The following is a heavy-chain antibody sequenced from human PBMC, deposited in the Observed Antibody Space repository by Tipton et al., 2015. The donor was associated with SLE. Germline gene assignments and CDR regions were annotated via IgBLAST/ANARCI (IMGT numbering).Heavy chain of an antibody. CDR2: IKGDGLDK. Sequence: GSLRLSCVASGFSFTTYSMSWVRQAPGKGLKWVANIKGDGLDKYYVDSVKGRFVISRDNAKNSLDLQMSSLRAEDTAVYYCVRVGKGTAGYFDSWGQGKLVTVSS. J-gene: IGHJ4*02. CDR1: GFSFTTYS. V-gene: IGHV3-7*01. CDR3: VRVGKGTAGYFDS. D-gene: IGHD6-13*01.